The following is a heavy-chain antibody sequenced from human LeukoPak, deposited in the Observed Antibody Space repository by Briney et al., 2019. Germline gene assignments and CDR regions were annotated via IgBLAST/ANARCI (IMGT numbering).Heavy chain of an antibody. D-gene: IGHD3-10*01. V-gene: IGHV4-31*03. Sequence: SETLSLTCTVSGGSISSGGYYWSWIRQHPGKGLEWIGYIYYSGSTYYNSSLKSRVTISVDTSKNQFSLKLSSVTAADTAVYYCARGQGVWFGELLYGAFDIWGQGTMVTVSS. CDR3: ARGQGVWFGELLYGAFDI. CDR2: IYYSGST. J-gene: IGHJ3*02. CDR1: GGSISSGGYY.